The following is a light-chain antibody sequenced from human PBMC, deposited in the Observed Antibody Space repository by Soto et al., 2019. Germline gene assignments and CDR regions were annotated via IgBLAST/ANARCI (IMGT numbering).Light chain of an antibody. CDR3: SSYTSSSTPDV. Sequence: QSVLTQPASVSGSPGQTITISCTGTSSDVGDYNYVSWYQQHPVKAPKLMIYDVTNRPSGVSDRFSGSKSGNTASLTISGLQAEDEADYSCSSYTSSSTPDVFGTGTKVTVL. CDR2: DVT. CDR1: SSDVGDYNY. J-gene: IGLJ1*01. V-gene: IGLV2-14*01.